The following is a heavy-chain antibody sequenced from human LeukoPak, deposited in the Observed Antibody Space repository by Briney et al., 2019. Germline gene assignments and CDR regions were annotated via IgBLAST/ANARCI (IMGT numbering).Heavy chain of an antibody. CDR1: GGSISSGGYY. Sequence: SETLSLTCTVSGGSISSGGYYWSWIRRHPGKGLEWIGYIYYSGSTYYNPSLKSRVTISVDTSKNQFSLQLNSVTPEDTAVYYCARGGSSSWPGFWDWGQGTLVTVSS. CDR3: ARGGSSSWPGFWD. CDR2: IYYSGST. V-gene: IGHV4-31*03. D-gene: IGHD6-13*01. J-gene: IGHJ4*02.